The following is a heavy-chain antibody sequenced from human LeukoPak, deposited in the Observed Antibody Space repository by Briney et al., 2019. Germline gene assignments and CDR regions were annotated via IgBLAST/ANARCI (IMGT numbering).Heavy chain of an antibody. CDR2: ISYDGSNK. D-gene: IGHD3-22*01. CDR1: GFTFSSYA. Sequence: GRSLRLSCAASGFTFSSYAMHWVRKAPGKGLEWVAVISYDGSNKYYADSVKGRFTISRDNSKNTLYLQMNSLRAGDTAVYYCARDGYDSSGYSNYFDYWGQGTLVTVSS. CDR3: ARDGYDSSGYSNYFDY. J-gene: IGHJ4*02. V-gene: IGHV3-30-3*01.